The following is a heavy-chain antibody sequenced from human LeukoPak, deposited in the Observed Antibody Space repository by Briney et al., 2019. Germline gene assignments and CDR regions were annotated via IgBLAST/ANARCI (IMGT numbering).Heavy chain of an antibody. CDR2: INPNSGGT. J-gene: IGHJ6*03. D-gene: IGHD3-3*01. CDR1: GYTFTGYY. V-gene: IGHV1-2*06. CDR3: ARDSFHYDFCCMDV. Sequence: ASVKVSCKASGYTFTGYYMHWVRQAPGQGLEWMGRINPNSGGTNYAQKFQGRVTMTRDTSISTAYMELSRLRSDDTAVYYCARDSFHYDFCCMDVWGKGTTVTVSS.